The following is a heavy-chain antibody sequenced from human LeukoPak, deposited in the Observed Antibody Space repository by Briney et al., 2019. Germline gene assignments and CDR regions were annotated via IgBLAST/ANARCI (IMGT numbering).Heavy chain of an antibody. CDR2: INHSGST. Sequence: SETLSLTCAVYGGSFSGYYWSWIRQPPGKGLEWIGEINHSGSTNYNPSLKSRVTISVDTSKNQFSLKLSSVTAADTAGYYCARGGDPRYCSSTSCFFYAFDIWGQGTMVTVSS. J-gene: IGHJ3*02. V-gene: IGHV4-34*01. CDR3: ARGGDPRYCSSTSCFFYAFDI. D-gene: IGHD2-2*01. CDR1: GGSFSGYY.